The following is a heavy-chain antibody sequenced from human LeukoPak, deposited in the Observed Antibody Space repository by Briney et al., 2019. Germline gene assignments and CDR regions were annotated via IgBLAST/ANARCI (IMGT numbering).Heavy chain of an antibody. Sequence: ASVKVSCKASGGTFSSYAISWVRQAPGQGLEWMGRIIPIFGTANYAQKFQGRVTITTYESTSTAYMELSSLRSEDTAVYYCARANGVYNYGFDYWGQGTLVTVSS. J-gene: IGHJ4*02. D-gene: IGHD5-18*01. CDR3: ARANGVYNYGFDY. CDR1: GGTFSSYA. CDR2: IIPIFGTA. V-gene: IGHV1-69*05.